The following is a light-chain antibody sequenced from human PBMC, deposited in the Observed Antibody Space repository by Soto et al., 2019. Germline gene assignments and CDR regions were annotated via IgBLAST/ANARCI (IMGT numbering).Light chain of an antibody. Sequence: QSVLTQPPSASGSPGQSVAISCTGTSSDVGAYNYVAWYQQHPGKVPKLMIYEVSKRPSGVPDRFSGSKSGNTASLTVSGLQADDEADYYCSLYAGSDVFVFGTGTKVTVL. V-gene: IGLV2-8*01. J-gene: IGLJ1*01. CDR2: EVS. CDR1: SSDVGAYNY. CDR3: SLYAGSDVFV.